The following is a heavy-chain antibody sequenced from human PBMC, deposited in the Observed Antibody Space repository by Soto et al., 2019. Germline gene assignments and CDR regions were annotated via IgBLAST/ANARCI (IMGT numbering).Heavy chain of an antibody. CDR2: IFYSGNT. J-gene: IGHJ4*02. D-gene: IGHD4-17*01. CDR1: GGSISSYY. Sequence: ASETLSLTCTVSGGSISSYYWSWIRQPPGKGLEWIGYIFYSGNTNYNPSLRSRVTISVDTSKNQFSLRLSSVTAADTAVYYCARDSGYGDPFDYWGQGTLVTVSS. V-gene: IGHV4-59*01. CDR3: ARDSGYGDPFDY.